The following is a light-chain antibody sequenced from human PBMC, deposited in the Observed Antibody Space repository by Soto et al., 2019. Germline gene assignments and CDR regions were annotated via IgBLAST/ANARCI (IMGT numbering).Light chain of an antibody. J-gene: IGLJ1*01. CDR2: DVS. V-gene: IGLV2-14*01. CDR1: SSDVGGYNY. Sequence: QSVLTQPASVSGSPGQSITISCTGTSSDVGGYNYVSWYQQHPGKAPKFMIYDVSNRPSGGSTRFSGSKSGNSASLTISGLQAEDEAYYYCNSYTTGNTRQIVFGTGTKVTV. CDR3: NSYTTGNTRQIV.